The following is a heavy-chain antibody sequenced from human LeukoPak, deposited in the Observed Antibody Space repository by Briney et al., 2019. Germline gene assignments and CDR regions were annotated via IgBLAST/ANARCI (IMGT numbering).Heavy chain of an antibody. D-gene: IGHD6-13*01. CDR2: IYYSGST. V-gene: IGHV4-31*11. CDR3: ARHSSSWYRRWFGP. CDR1: VGSISSCDW. J-gene: IGHJ5*02. Sequence: KPSGSLSLTCAVSVGSISSCDWWNWVRQHPGKGLEWIGHIYYSGSTYYNPSLKSRVTISVDTSKNQFSLKLSSVTAADTAVYYCARHSSSWYRRWFGPWGQGTLVTVSS.